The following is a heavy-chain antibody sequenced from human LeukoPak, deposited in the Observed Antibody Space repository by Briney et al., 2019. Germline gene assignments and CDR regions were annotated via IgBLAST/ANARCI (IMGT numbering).Heavy chain of an antibody. J-gene: IGHJ4*02. Sequence: ASVKVSCKASGYTFTSYGISWVRQAPGQGLEWMGWISAYNGNTNYAQKLQGRVTVTRDTSTSTVYMELSSLRSEDTAVYYCASHGYGSGSYYFDYWGQGTLVTVSS. CDR3: ASHGYGSGSYYFDY. V-gene: IGHV1-18*01. CDR2: ISAYNGNT. D-gene: IGHD3-10*01. CDR1: GYTFTSYG.